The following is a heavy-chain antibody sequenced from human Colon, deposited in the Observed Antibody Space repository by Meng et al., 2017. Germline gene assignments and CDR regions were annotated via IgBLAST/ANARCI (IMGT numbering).Heavy chain of an antibody. CDR2: INHNTGGA. D-gene: IGHD2-2*01. V-gene: IGHV1-2*02. CDR1: GYCFIANY. J-gene: IGHJ4*02. Sequence: ASSMDTCYASGYCFIANYIQWLLQAAGEGLEWMGWINHNTGGANNAEKFQGRVTMIRNTSISTVYMEMNGLTASDTAVYYCARLLCSSARCYALEPVDSGGQGTLVTVSS. CDR3: ARLLCSSARCYALEPVDS.